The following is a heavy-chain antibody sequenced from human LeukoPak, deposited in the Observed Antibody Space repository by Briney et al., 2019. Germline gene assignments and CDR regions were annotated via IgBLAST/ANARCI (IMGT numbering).Heavy chain of an antibody. Sequence: GGSLRLACVASGFTFRSYSMNWVRQAPGKGLEWVSSVSGRRTYIYYATSVTDRFTISRDNAKNSLYLQMNSMRADDTAVYYCARDLNYDILTGSLRAYFDSWGQGTRVTVSS. CDR1: GFTFRSYS. CDR3: ARDLNYDILTGSLRAYFDS. J-gene: IGHJ4*02. V-gene: IGHV3-21*01. CDR2: VSGRRTYI. D-gene: IGHD3-9*01.